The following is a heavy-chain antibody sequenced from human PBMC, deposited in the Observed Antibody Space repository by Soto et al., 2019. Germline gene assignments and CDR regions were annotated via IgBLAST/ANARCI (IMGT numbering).Heavy chain of an antibody. D-gene: IGHD6-19*01. CDR3: VRDWFPLGGEKIAVAGTRGGGYGRPHGMDV. CDR2: ISAYNGNT. Sequence: GASVKVSCKASGYTFTSYGISWVRQAPGQGLEWMGWISAYNGNTNYAQKLQGRVTMTTDTSTSTAYMELRSLRSDDTAVYYCVRDWFPLGGEKIAVAGTRGGGYGRPHGMDVWGQGTTVTVSS. V-gene: IGHV1-18*01. J-gene: IGHJ6*02. CDR1: GYTFTSYG.